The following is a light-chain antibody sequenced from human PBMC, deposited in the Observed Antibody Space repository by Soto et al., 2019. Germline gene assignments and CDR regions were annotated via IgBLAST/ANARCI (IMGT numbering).Light chain of an antibody. Sequence: DIQMTQSPSTLSASVGDRVTITCRASQSISSWLAWYQQKPGKAPNLLIYKASNLESGVPSRFSGSGSGTEFTLTISSLQPDDFATYYCQHYNIPSAFGQGTKVELK. CDR2: KAS. J-gene: IGKJ1*01. V-gene: IGKV1-5*03. CDR3: QHYNIPSA. CDR1: QSISSW.